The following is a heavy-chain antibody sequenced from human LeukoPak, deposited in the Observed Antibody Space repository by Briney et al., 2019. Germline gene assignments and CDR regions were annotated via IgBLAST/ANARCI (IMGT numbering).Heavy chain of an antibody. D-gene: IGHD2-15*01. CDR3: AKDLSYSYDI. Sequence: GGSLRPSCIVSGSTINTFGFHWFRQAPGKGPEWLAFIGHDGNYKHYGDSVRGRFTISRDNSKNTVYLEMDSLRADDTALYRCAKDLSYSYDIWGQGTKVTVSS. CDR2: IGHDGNYK. J-gene: IGHJ3*02. CDR1: GSTINTFG. V-gene: IGHV3-30*02.